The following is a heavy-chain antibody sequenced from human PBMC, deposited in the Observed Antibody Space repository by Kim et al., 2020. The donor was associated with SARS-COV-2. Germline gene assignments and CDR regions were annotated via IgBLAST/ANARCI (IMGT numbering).Heavy chain of an antibody. CDR1: GFTFSNAW. V-gene: IGHV3-15*01. J-gene: IGHJ6*02. D-gene: IGHD2-15*01. CDR3: TTEYCSGGSCFPRDYYYYGMDV. Sequence: GGSLRLSCAASGFTFSNAWMSWVRQAPGKGLEWVGRIKSKTDGGTIDYAAPVKGRFTISRDDSKNTLYLQMNSLKTEDTAVYYCTTEYCSGGSCFPRDYYYYGMDVWGQGTTVTVSS. CDR2: IKSKTDGGTI.